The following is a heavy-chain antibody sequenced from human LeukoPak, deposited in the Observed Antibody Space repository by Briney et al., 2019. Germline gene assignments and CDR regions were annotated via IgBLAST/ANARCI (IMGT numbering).Heavy chain of an antibody. CDR3: ARGKWVVVVPAALRQDPRAFDI. V-gene: IGHV4-34*01. Sequence: KPSETLSLTCAVYGGSFSGYYWSWIRQPPRKGVEGIGEINHSGSTSYNPSLKSRVTISVDTSKNQFSLKLSSVTAADTAVYYCARGKWVVVVPAALRQDPRAFDIWGQGTMVTVSS. CDR2: INHSGST. CDR1: GGSFSGYY. D-gene: IGHD2-2*01. J-gene: IGHJ3*02.